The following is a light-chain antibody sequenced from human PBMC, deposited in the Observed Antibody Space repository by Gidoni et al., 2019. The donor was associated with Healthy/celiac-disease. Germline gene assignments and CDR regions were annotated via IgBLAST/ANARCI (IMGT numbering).Light chain of an antibody. J-gene: IGKJ2*01. CDR2: GAS. CDR3: QQYGSSPHT. CDR1: QSVSSSY. V-gene: IGKV3-20*01. Sequence: DILLTHSSGTLSLSPGERATLSCRDSQSVSSSYLAWYQQKPGQATSLLIYGASSRATGIPDRFSDSGSGTDFTLTISRLEPEDVAVYYCQQYGSSPHTFGQGTKLEIK.